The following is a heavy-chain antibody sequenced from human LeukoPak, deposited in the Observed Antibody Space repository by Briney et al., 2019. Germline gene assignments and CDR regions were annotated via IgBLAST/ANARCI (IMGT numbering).Heavy chain of an antibody. CDR1: GGSISSYY. D-gene: IGHD3-10*01. Sequence: SETLSLTCTVSGGSISSYYWSWIRQPAGKGLEWIGRIYTSGSTNYNPSLKSRVTMSVDTSKNQFSLKLSSVTAADTAVYYCASAYGSGSYYAGWTDAFDIWGQGTMVTVSS. V-gene: IGHV4-4*07. J-gene: IGHJ3*02. CDR3: ASAYGSGSYYAGWTDAFDI. CDR2: IYTSGST.